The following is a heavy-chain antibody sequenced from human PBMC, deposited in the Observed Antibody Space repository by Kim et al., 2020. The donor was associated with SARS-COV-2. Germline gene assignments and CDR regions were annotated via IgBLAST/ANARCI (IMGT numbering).Heavy chain of an antibody. Sequence: YSNSVKARFTVSRDNAKNTLYLQLGTLGAEDTAVYYCARGNSWSLDYWGPGTLVTASS. D-gene: IGHD6-13*01. V-gene: IGHV3-74*01. J-gene: IGHJ4*02. CDR3: ARGNSWSLDY.